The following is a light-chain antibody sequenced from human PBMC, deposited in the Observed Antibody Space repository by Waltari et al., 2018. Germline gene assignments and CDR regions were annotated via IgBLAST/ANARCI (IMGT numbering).Light chain of an antibody. J-gene: IGLJ1*01. Sequence: QSALTQPRSVSGSPGQSVTISCTGTSSDVGAYNYVSWYQQHPGKAPKLMISDVSKRPSVVPDLFSGSKSGNTASLTISGLQAEDDADYYCCSFAGNYTLNFVFGTGTKVTVL. CDR1: SSDVGAYNY. V-gene: IGLV2-11*01. CDR2: DVS. CDR3: CSFAGNYTLNFV.